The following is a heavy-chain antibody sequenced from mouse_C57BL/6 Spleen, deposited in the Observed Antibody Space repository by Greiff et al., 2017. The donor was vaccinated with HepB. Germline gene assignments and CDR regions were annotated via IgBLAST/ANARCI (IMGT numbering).Heavy chain of an antibody. J-gene: IGHJ4*01. V-gene: IGHV1-26*01. CDR1: GYTFTDYY. D-gene: IGHD2-3*01. CDR2: INPNNGGT. CDR3: ARFGYYEYYYAMDY. Sequence: EVQLQQSGPELVKPGASVKISCKASGYTFTDYYMNWVKQSHGKSLEWIGDINPNNGGTSYNQKFKGKATLTVDKSSSTAYMELRSLTSEDSAVYYCARFGYYEYYYAMDYWGQGTSVTVSS.